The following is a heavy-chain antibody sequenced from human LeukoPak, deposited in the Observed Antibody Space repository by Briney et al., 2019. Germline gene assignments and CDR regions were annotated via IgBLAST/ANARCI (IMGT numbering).Heavy chain of an antibody. Sequence: SETLSLTCTVSGVSINTYYASWIRQPPGKGLEWIGYIYTSGSTNYNPSLKSRVTISVDTSKNQFSLDLSSVTAADTAVYYCARQKCTSTSCLTKNAFDIWGQGTMVTVSS. CDR2: IYTSGST. CDR1: GVSINTYY. D-gene: IGHD2-2*01. CDR3: ARQKCTSTSCLTKNAFDI. V-gene: IGHV4-4*09. J-gene: IGHJ3*02.